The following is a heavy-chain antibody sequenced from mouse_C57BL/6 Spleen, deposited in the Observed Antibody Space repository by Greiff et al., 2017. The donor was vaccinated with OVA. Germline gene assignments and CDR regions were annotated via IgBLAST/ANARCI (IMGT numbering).Heavy chain of an antibody. Sequence: ESGPGLVKPSQSLSLTCSVTGYSITSGYYWNWIRQFPGNKLEWMGYISYDGSNNYNPSLKNRISITRDTSKNQFFLKLNSVTTEDTATYYCAREKRYDYDGFAYWGQGTLVTVSA. D-gene: IGHD2-4*01. V-gene: IGHV3-6*01. CDR2: ISYDGSN. J-gene: IGHJ3*01. CDR3: AREKRYDYDGFAY. CDR1: GYSITSGYY.